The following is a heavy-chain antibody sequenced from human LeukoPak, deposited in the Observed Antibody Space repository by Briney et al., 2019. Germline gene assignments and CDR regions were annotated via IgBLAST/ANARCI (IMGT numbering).Heavy chain of an antibody. CDR1: GGSISSGGYY. Sequence: SQTLSLTCTVSGGSISSGGYYWSWLRQHPGKGLEWIGYIYYSGSTYYNPSLKSRVTISVDTSKNQFSLKLSSVTAADTAVYYCARESDTAMVGRYYFDYWGQGTLVTVSS. J-gene: IGHJ4*02. CDR2: IYYSGST. CDR3: ARESDTAMVGRYYFDY. D-gene: IGHD5-18*01. V-gene: IGHV4-31*03.